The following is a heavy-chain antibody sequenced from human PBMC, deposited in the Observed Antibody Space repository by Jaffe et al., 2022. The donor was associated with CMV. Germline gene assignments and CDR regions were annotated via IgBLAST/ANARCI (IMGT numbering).Heavy chain of an antibody. CDR2: IRSKANSYAT. CDR1: GFTFSGSA. Sequence: EVQLVESGGGLVQPGGSLKLSCAASGFTFSGSAMHWVRQASGKGLEWVGRIRSKANSYATAYAASVKGRFTISRDDSKNTAYLQMNSLKTEDTAVYYCTSGVGASDYWGQGTLVTVSS. D-gene: IGHD1-26*01. CDR3: TSGVGASDY. V-gene: IGHV3-73*02. J-gene: IGHJ4*02.